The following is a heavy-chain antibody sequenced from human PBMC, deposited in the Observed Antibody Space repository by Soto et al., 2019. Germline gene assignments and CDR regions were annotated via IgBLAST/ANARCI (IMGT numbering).Heavy chain of an antibody. CDR3: TRDGRRGYDMDV. CDR1: GFTISTYH. V-gene: IGHV3-48*02. CDR2: ISTDLRAL. D-gene: IGHD1-26*01. Sequence: GGSLRLSCAASGFTISTYHLNWVRQAPGKGLEWVSYISTDLRALYYADSVRGRFTISRDNAKNSLYLQMTSLRDEDTGVYYCTRDGRRGYDMDVWGQGTTVTVSS. J-gene: IGHJ6*01.